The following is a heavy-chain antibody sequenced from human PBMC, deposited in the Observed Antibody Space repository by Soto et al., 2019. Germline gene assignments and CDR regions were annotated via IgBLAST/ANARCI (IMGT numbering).Heavy chain of an antibody. V-gene: IGHV1-69*06. CDR2: IIPIFGTA. D-gene: IGHD4-17*01. CDR1: GGTFSSYA. Sequence: QVQLVQSGADVKKPGSSVKVSCKASGGTFSSYAISWVRQAPGQGLEWMGGIIPIFGTANYAQKFQGRVTITADKSTSIAYMELSSLRSEYTAVYYCARAKDYGGNRDAFDIWGQGTMVTVSS. CDR3: ARAKDYGGNRDAFDI. J-gene: IGHJ3*02.